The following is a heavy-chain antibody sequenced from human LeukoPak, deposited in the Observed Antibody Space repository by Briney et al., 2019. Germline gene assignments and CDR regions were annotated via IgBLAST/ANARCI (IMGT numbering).Heavy chain of an antibody. CDR2: IIPIFGTA. CDR1: GGTFSSYA. Sequence: ASVKVSCKASGGTFSSYAISWVRQAPGQGLEWMGGIIPIFGTANYAQKFQGRVTITADESTSTAYMELSSLRSEDTAVYYCARASATRPPKHTTYYYYYGMDVWGQGTTVTVSS. CDR3: ARASATRPPKHTTYYYYYGMDV. D-gene: IGHD6-6*01. V-gene: IGHV1-69*13. J-gene: IGHJ6*02.